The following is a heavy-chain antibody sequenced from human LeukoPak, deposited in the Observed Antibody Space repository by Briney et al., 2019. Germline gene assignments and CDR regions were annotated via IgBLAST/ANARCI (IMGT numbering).Heavy chain of an antibody. V-gene: IGHV3-33*01. CDR3: ARGWALAGNPNWFDP. CDR2: IWHDGGEK. Sequence: GGSLRLSCAASGFTFSSYGMHWVRQAPGKGLEWVAVIWHDGGEKHYEDSVKGRFTISRDNSKNTLYLQMNSLRAEDTAVYYCARGWALAGNPNWFDPWGQGTLVTVSS. J-gene: IGHJ5*01. CDR1: GFTFSSYG. D-gene: IGHD1-1*01.